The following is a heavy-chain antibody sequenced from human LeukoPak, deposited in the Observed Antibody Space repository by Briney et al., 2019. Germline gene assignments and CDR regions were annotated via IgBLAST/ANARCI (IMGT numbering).Heavy chain of an antibody. D-gene: IGHD5-18*01. Sequence: GGSLRLSCAASEFTFRTYAMSWVRQAPGKGLEWVSTISDSGGSTYYADSVKGRFTISRDNSKNTLHLQMNSLRAEDTAVYYCAKDTLHSYGRFDPWGQGTLVTVSS. CDR3: AKDTLHSYGRFDP. V-gene: IGHV3-23*01. CDR1: EFTFRTYA. J-gene: IGHJ5*02. CDR2: ISDSGGST.